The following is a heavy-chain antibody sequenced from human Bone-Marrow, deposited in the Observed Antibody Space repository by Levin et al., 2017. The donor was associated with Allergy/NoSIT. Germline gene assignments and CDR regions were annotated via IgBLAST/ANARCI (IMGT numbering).Heavy chain of an antibody. D-gene: IGHD6-13*01. CDR3: ARSGYSSSWFYWYFDL. CDR1: GFTFSSYA. Sequence: GGSLRLSCAASGFTFSSYAMHWVRQAPGKGLEWVAVMSYDASDKYYADSVKGRFTISRDNSKNSLYLQMNSLRAEDTAVYYCARSGYSSSWFYWYFDLWGRGTLVTVSS. V-gene: IGHV3-30-3*01. J-gene: IGHJ2*01. CDR2: MSYDASDK.